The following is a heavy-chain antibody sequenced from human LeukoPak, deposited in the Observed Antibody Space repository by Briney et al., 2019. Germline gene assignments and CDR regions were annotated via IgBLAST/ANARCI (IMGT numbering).Heavy chain of an antibody. CDR1: GYTFTGYY. CDR3: ARVGFGSGSYCDVFDI. V-gene: IGHV1-2*02. CDR2: INPNSGGT. Sequence: ASVKVSCKASGYTFTGYYMHWVRQAPGQGLEWMGWINPNSGGTNFAQKSQGRVTMTRDTSISTAYMELSSLTSDDTAVYYCARVGFGSGSYCDVFDIWGQGTMVAVSS. J-gene: IGHJ3*02. D-gene: IGHD3-10*01.